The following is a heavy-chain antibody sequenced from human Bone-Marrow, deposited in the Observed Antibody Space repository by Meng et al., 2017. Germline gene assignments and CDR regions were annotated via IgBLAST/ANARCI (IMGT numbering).Heavy chain of an antibody. CDR2: ISAYNGNT. Sequence: ASVKVSCKASGYTFTSYGISWVRQAPGQGLEWMGWISAYNGNTNYAQKLQGRVTMTTDTSTSTAYMELRSLRSDDTAVYYCARAKAAYCGGDCYQIDAFDIWGQGTVVTVSS. V-gene: IGHV1-18*01. D-gene: IGHD2-21*02. J-gene: IGHJ3*02. CDR1: GYTFTSYG. CDR3: ARAKAAYCGGDCYQIDAFDI.